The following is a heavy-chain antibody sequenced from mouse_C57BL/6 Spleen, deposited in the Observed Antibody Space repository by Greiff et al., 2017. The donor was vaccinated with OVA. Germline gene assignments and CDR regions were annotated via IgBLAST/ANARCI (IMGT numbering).Heavy chain of an antibody. J-gene: IGHJ2*01. CDR3: ARDGNSFDY. V-gene: IGHV1-50*01. CDR1: GYTFTSYW. CDR2: IDPSDSYT. D-gene: IGHD2-1*01. Sequence: QVQLQQPGAELVKPGASVKLSCKASGYTFTSYWMQWVKQRPGQGLEWIGEIDPSDSYTNYNQKFKGKATLTVDTSSSTAYMQLSSLTSEDSAVYYCARDGNSFDYWGKGTTRTVSS.